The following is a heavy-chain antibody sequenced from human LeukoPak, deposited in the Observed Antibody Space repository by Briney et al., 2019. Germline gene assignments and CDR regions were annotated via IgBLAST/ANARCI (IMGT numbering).Heavy chain of an antibody. V-gene: IGHV4-39*07. Sequence: SETLSLTCTVSGGSISSSSYYWGWIRQPPGKGLEWIGSIYYSGSTNYNPSLKSRVTISVETSKNQFSLKLNSVTAADTAVYYCARGTAPYAMVDHWGQGTLVTVSS. CDR2: IYYSGST. CDR3: ARGTAPYAMVDH. J-gene: IGHJ4*02. D-gene: IGHD2-2*01. CDR1: GGSISSSSYY.